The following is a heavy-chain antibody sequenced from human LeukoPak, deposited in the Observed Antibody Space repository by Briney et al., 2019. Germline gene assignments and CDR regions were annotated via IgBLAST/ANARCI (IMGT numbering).Heavy chain of an antibody. J-gene: IGHJ4*02. CDR3: AKRLYGSGGYYQFDY. CDR2: VSAGGGST. V-gene: IGHV3-23*01. CDR1: GFTFNSYA. D-gene: IGHD3-10*01. Sequence: PGRSLRLSCAASGFTFNSYAMTWVRQAPGKGLEWVSTVSAGGGSTYYADSVKGRFTISRDNPKNTLHLQMNSLRAEDTAVYYCAKRLYGSGGYYQFDYWGQGTLVTVSS.